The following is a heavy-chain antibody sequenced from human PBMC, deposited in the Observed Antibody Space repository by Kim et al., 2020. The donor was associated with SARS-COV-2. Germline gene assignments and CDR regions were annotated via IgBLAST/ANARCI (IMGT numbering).Heavy chain of an antibody. D-gene: IGHD2-21*02. J-gene: IGHJ4*02. Sequence: GGSLRLSCAASGFTFGDYAMHWVRQAPGKGLEWVSGISWNSGSIGYADSVKGRFTISRDNAKNSLYLQMNSLRAEDTALYYCAKACGGDCYVGFDYWGQGTLVTVSS. CDR3: AKACGGDCYVGFDY. CDR1: GFTFGDYA. CDR2: ISWNSGSI. V-gene: IGHV3-9*01.